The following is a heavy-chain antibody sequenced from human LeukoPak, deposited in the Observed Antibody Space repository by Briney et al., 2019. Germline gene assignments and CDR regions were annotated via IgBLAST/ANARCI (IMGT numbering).Heavy chain of an antibody. CDR1: GYTFTSYD. D-gene: IGHD2-2*01. CDR2: MNPNSGNT. V-gene: IGHV1-8*03. CDR3: ARGFRPYQLLPFDY. J-gene: IGHJ4*02. Sequence: ASVKVSCKASGYTFTSYDINWVRQATGQGLEWMGWMNPNSGNTGYAQKFQGRVTITRNTSISTAYMELSSLRSEDTAVYYCARGFRPYQLLPFDYWGQGTLVTVSS.